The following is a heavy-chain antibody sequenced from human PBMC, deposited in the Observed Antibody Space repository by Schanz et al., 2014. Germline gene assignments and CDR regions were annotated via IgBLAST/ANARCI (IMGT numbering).Heavy chain of an antibody. CDR1: GITFSDYA. D-gene: IGHD4-17*01. J-gene: IGHJ4*02. Sequence: EVQLVESGGGLVQPGGSLRLSCAASGITFSDYAMSWVRQAPGKGLEWVANIKQDGSAKNYVDSVKGRFTISRDNPKNLLCLQMNSLRAEDTALYYCARVLGGDEGLDQWGQGTLVTVSS. CDR2: IKQDGSAK. CDR3: ARVLGGDEGLDQ. V-gene: IGHV3-7*01.